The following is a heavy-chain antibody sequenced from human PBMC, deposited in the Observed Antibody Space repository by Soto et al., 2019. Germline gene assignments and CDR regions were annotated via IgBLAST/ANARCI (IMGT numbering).Heavy chain of an antibody. CDR3: ARVYSGSYYGGFDY. V-gene: IGHV4-59*01. J-gene: IGHJ4*02. CDR2: IYYSGST. CDR1: GGSISSYY. D-gene: IGHD1-26*01. Sequence: QVQLQESGPGLVKPSETLSLTCTVSGGSISSYYWSWIRQPPGKGLEWIGYIYYSGSTNYNPSLKSRVTISVDTSKNQFSLKLSSVTAADTAVYYCARVYSGSYYGGFDYWGQGTLVTVSS.